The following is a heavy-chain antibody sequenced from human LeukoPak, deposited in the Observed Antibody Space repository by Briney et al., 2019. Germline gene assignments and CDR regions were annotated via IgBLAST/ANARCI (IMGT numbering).Heavy chain of an antibody. J-gene: IGHJ4*02. CDR2: ISTDGTAT. V-gene: IGHV3-74*01. CDR1: GLTLSPYW. D-gene: IGHD1-14*01. Sequence: GGSLRLSCAASGLTLSPYWMHWVRQAPGKGLVWVSHISTDGTATTYADSVKGRFTISRDNAKSTLYPQMNSLRAEDTAVYYCVRDSNLSFDYWGQGSLVTVSS. CDR3: VRDSNLSFDY.